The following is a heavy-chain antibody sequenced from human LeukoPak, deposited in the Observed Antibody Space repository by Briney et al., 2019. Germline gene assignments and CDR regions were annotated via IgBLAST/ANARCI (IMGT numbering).Heavy chain of an antibody. CDR3: ARRLGRYYDSSGYDY. D-gene: IGHD3-22*01. CDR1: GYTFTSYG. V-gene: IGHV1-18*01. Sequence: ASVKVSCKASGYTFTSYGISWVRQAPGQGLEGMGWISAYNGNTNYAQKLQGRVTMTTDTSTSTAYMELRSLRSDDTAVYYCARRLGRYYDSSGYDYWGQGTLVTVSS. CDR2: ISAYNGNT. J-gene: IGHJ4*02.